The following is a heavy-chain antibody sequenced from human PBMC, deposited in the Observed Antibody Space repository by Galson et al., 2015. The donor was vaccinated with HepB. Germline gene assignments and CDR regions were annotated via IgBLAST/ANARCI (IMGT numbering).Heavy chain of an antibody. CDR2: VLYDATYK. Sequence: SLRLSCAASGFTFSSYNMHWIRQAPGKGLEWVAIVLYDATYKYYADSVKGRFTISRDNSKNTLYLQMNSLRAEDTAVYYCVRLTLAGGVDYWGRGTLVTVSS. J-gene: IGHJ4*02. CDR3: VRLTLAGGVDY. D-gene: IGHD6-13*01. CDR1: GFTFSSYN. V-gene: IGHV3-33*01.